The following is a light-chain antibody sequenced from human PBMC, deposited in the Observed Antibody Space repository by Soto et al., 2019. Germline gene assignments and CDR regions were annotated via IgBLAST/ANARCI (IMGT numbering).Light chain of an antibody. CDR2: KDT. V-gene: IGLV1-44*01. J-gene: IGLJ3*02. CDR3: ASWDDSLNGGV. CDR1: SSNIGSNS. Sequence: QLVLTQPPSTSGTPGQGVNISCSGSSSNIGSNSVNWYQQLPGTAPKLLIYKDTQRPSGVPDRFSGSKSGSSASLAISGLQSEDEADYYCASWDDSLNGGVFGGGTKVTVL.